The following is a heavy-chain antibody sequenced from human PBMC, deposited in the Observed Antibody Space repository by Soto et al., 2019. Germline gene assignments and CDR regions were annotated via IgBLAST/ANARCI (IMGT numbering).Heavy chain of an antibody. Sequence: QVQLQESGPGLVKPSQTLSLTCTVSGGSISSGGYYWSWIRQHPGKGLEWIGYIYYSGSTYYNPSLKSRVTISVDTSKNQFSLQLSSVAAADTAVYYCASGGVYCNNGVCPDFDYWGQGTLVIVSS. CDR1: GGSISSGGYY. V-gene: IGHV4-31*03. CDR3: ASGGVYCNNGVCPDFDY. D-gene: IGHD2-8*01. CDR2: IYYSGST. J-gene: IGHJ4*02.